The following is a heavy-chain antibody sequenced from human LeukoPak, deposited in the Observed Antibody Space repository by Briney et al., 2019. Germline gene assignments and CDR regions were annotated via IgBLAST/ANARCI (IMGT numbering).Heavy chain of an antibody. CDR3: ARVRRLRYFALIKHYGMDV. CDR2: ISSSSSYI. J-gene: IGHJ6*02. D-gene: IGHD3-9*01. Sequence: PGGSLRLSCAASGFTLSSYSMNWVRQAPGKGLEWVSSISSSSSYIYYADSVKGRFTISRDNAKNSLYLQMNSLRAEDTAVYYCARVRRLRYFALIKHYGMDVCGQGTTVTVSS. CDR1: GFTLSSYS. V-gene: IGHV3-21*01.